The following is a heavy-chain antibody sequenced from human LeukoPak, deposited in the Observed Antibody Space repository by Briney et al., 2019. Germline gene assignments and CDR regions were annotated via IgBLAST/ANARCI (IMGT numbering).Heavy chain of an antibody. CDR2: IYYSGST. CDR1: GGSISSSSYY. CDR3: ARRTVTTIWH. D-gene: IGHD4-17*01. J-gene: IGHJ4*02. V-gene: IGHV4-39*01. Sequence: SETLCLTCTVSGGSISSSSYYWGWIRQPPGKGLESIGSIYYSGSTYYNPSLKSRVTISVDTSKNQFSLKLSSVTAADTAVYYCARRTVTTIWHWGQGTLVTVSS.